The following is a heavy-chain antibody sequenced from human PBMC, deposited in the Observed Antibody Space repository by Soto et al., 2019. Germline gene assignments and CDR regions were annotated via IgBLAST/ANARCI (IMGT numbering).Heavy chain of an antibody. CDR3: ATVYCSSTSCYGDYNYYGIGV. J-gene: IGHJ6*01. V-gene: IGHV1-18*04. D-gene: IGHD2-2*01. CDR2: ISAYNGNT. Sequence: ASVKVSCKVSGYTVTSYGISWVRQAPGQGLEWMGWISAYNGNTNYAQKLQGRVTMTTDTSTSTAYMELRSLRSDDTAVYYCATVYCSSTSCYGDYNYYGIGVWEKETRVTTSS. CDR1: GYTVTSYG.